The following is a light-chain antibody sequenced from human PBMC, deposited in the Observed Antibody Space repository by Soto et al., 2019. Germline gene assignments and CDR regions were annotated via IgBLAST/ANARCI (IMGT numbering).Light chain of an antibody. J-gene: IGLJ1*01. CDR3: SSYTSSSTPYV. V-gene: IGLV2-14*01. CDR2: EVS. Sequence: QYALTQPASVSGSPGQSITISCTGTSSDVGGSNYVSWYQQHPGKAPKLMIYEVSNRPSGVSNRFSVSKSGNTASLTISGLQAEDEADYYCSSYTSSSTPYVFGTGTKLTVL. CDR1: SSDVGGSNY.